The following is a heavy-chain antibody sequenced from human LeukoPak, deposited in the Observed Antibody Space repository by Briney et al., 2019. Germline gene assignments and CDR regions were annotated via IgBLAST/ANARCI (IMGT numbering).Heavy chain of an antibody. CDR2: IKRETDGGTI. J-gene: IGHJ1*01. Sequence: PGGSLRLSCAFSGFTSSSYWMTWVRQAPGKGLEWLGRIKRETDGGTIDYAAPVKGRFTISRDDSRNTLYLQMDSLKIEDTAVYYCTTDRYYDNSELQFQHWGQGTLVTVSS. CDR3: TTDRYYDNSELQFQH. CDR1: GFTSSSYW. V-gene: IGHV3-15*01. D-gene: IGHD3-22*01.